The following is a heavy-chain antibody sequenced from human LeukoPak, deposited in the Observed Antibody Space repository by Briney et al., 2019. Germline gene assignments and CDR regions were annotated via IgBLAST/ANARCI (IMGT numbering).Heavy chain of an antibody. CDR3: ATYVRGDFDY. CDR2: ISGGGGST. Sequence: GGSLRLSCATSGFTFSSCAMSWVRQAPGEGLEWVSTISGGGGSTWYADSVKGRFTISRDNSKNTLYLQLSSLRADDTAVYYCATYVRGDFDYWGQGTLVTVSS. V-gene: IGHV3-23*01. CDR1: GFTFSSCA. D-gene: IGHD3-10*02. J-gene: IGHJ4*02.